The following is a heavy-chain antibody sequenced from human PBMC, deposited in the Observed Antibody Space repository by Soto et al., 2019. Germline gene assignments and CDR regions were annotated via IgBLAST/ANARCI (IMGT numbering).Heavy chain of an antibody. J-gene: IGHJ5*02. CDR2: ISAYNGNT. CDR1: GYTFTSYG. CDR3: ATRSRSSGYSMNWFDP. V-gene: IGHV1-18*01. D-gene: IGHD3-22*01. Sequence: ASVKVSCKASGYTFTSYGISWVRQAPGQGLEWMGWISAYNGNTNYAQKLQGRVTMTTDTSTSTAYMELSSLRSEDTVVCYCATRSRSSGYSMNWFDPWGQGTLVTVSS.